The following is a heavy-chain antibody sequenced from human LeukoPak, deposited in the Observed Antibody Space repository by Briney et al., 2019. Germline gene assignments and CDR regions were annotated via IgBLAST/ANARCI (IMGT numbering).Heavy chain of an antibody. Sequence: GGSLKISCKGSGYSFNTYWIGWVGQMPGQGLEWLGIMYPGDSDTRYSPSFQAQVTISADKSLSTAYLQWGSLKASDTAMYYYAREGRSSSPMDYWGQGTLVTVSS. D-gene: IGHD6-6*01. CDR3: AREGRSSSPMDY. V-gene: IGHV5-51*01. CDR2: MYPGDSDT. J-gene: IGHJ4*02. CDR1: GYSFNTYW.